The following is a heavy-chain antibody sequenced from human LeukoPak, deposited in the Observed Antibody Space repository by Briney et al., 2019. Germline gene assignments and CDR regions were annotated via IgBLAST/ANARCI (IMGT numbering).Heavy chain of an antibody. J-gene: IGHJ6*04. CDR1: GFTFSSYA. CDR2: ISGSGGST. CDR3: AEVGCSSTSCPNFSYYYYYGMDV. V-gene: IGHV3-23*01. D-gene: IGHD2-2*01. Sequence: GGSLRLSCAASGFTFSSYAMSWVRQAPGKGLEWVSAISGSGGSTYYADSVKGRFTISRDNSKNTLYLQMNSLRAEDTAVYYCAEVGCSSTSCPNFSYYYYYGMDVWGKGTTVTVSS.